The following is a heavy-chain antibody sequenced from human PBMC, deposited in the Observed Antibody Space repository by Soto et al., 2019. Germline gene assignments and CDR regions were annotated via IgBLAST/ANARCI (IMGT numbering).Heavy chain of an antibody. Sequence: GGSLRLYCAASGFTFSTYSMNGVRQAPGKGLEWVSSISSSSSYIYNADSVKGRFTISRDNAKNSLYLQMNSLRAEDTAVSYCAREERSHFDSWGQGTLVTVSS. V-gene: IGHV3-21*01. CDR3: AREERSHFDS. CDR2: ISSSSSYI. D-gene: IGHD1-1*01. J-gene: IGHJ4*02. CDR1: GFTFSTYS.